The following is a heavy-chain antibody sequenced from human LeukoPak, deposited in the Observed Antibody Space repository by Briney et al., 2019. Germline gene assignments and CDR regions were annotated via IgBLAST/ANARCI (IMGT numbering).Heavy chain of an antibody. J-gene: IGHJ5*02. Sequence: PSETLSLTCAVSGGSFSGYYWSWIRQPPGKGLEWIGEINHSGSTDYNPSLRSRVTISVDTSKNQFSLKLSSVTAADTAVYYCARAKSRGWFDPWGQGTLVTVSS. CDR2: INHSGST. CDR3: ARAKSRGWFDP. CDR1: GGSFSGYY. V-gene: IGHV4-34*01.